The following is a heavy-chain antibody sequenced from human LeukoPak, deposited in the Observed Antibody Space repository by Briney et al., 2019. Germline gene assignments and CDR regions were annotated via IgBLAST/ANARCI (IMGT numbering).Heavy chain of an antibody. J-gene: IGHJ3*02. CDR1: GFTVSSNY. Sequence: PGGSLRPSCAASGFTVSSNYMSWVRQAPGKGLEWVSVIYSGGSTYYADSVKGRFTISRDNSKNTLYLQMNSLRAEDTAVYYCATQGNGYCSSTSCYSGDAFDIWGQGTMVTVSS. V-gene: IGHV3-53*01. D-gene: IGHD2-2*03. CDR3: ATQGNGYCSSTSCYSGDAFDI. CDR2: IYSGGST.